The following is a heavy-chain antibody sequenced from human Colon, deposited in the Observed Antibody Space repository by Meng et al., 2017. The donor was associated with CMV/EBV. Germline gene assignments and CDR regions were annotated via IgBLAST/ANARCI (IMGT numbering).Heavy chain of an antibody. D-gene: IGHD2-15*01. Sequence: FTTHPSNWGRPAAGQALEWMGWVNPNSGLTGYAQKFQGRVTMTRNTSISTAYMELSSLGSDDTAVYYCARRFCSGGTTCSSEAFDIWGQGTMVTVSS. CDR3: ARRFCSGGTTCSSEAFDI. CDR1: FTTHP. J-gene: IGHJ3*02. CDR2: VNPNSGLT. V-gene: IGHV1-8*01.